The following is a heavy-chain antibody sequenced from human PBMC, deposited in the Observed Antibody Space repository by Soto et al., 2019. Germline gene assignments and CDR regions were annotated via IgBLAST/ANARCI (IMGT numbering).Heavy chain of an antibody. Sequence: PGGSLRLSCAGSGFIFSNSAFHWVRQAPGKGLEWVAVIWYDGSNKYYADSVKGRFTISRDNSKNTLYLQMNSLRAEDTAVYYCARDEIDGYNGNIDYWGQGTLVTVSS. V-gene: IGHV3-33*08. D-gene: IGHD5-12*01. J-gene: IGHJ4*02. CDR1: GFIFSNSA. CDR3: ARDEIDGYNGNIDY. CDR2: IWYDGSNK.